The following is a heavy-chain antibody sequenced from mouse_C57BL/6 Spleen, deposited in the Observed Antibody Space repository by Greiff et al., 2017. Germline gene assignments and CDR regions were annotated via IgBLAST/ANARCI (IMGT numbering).Heavy chain of an antibody. CDR1: GFTFSDYG. CDR2: ISSGSSTI. Sequence: EVQRVESGGGLVKPGGSLKLSCAASGFTFSDYGMHWVRQAPEKGLEWVAYISSGSSTIYYTDTVKGRFTISRDNAKNTLFLQMTSLRSEDTAMYYCARIYDYGYAMDYWGQGTSVTVSS. CDR3: ARIYDYGYAMDY. V-gene: IGHV5-17*01. D-gene: IGHD2-4*01. J-gene: IGHJ4*01.